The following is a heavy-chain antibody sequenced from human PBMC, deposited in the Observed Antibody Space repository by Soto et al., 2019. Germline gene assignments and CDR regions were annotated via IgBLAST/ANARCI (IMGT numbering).Heavy chain of an antibody. J-gene: IGHJ4*02. CDR3: ARGHLYSGGADPGFDY. Sequence: QVQLVQSGAEVKKPGASVKVSCKASGYTFTSYDINWVRQATGQGLEWMGWMNPNSGNTGYAQKFQGRATMTRNTXIXXAYMELSSLRSADTAVYYCARGHLYSGGADPGFDYRGQGTLVTVSS. CDR1: GYTFTSYD. V-gene: IGHV1-8*01. CDR2: MNPNSGNT. D-gene: IGHD6-19*01.